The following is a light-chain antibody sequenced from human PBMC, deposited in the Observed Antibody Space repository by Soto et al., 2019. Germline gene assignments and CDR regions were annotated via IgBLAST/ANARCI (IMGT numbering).Light chain of an antibody. CDR1: QSISTW. V-gene: IGKV1-5*01. CDR3: QQYESFSRT. J-gene: IGKJ1*01. Sequence: DIQMTQSPSTLPASVGDRVTITCRASQSISTWLAWYQRKPGQAPKLLIYDASTLESGVPSRFTDSGSETDFTLTISSLQHDDFATYYCQQYESFSRTFGQGTRVEI. CDR2: DAS.